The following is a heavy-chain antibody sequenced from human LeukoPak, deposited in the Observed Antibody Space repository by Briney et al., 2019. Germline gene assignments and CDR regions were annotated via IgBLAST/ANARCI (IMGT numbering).Heavy chain of an antibody. V-gene: IGHV3-23*01. CDR1: GFTFSSYS. J-gene: IGHJ4*02. CDR3: AKPSKTHGATSFDY. D-gene: IGHD1-26*01. Sequence: PGGSLRLSCAVSGFTFSSYSMSWVRQAPGKGLEWVSAISGSGGSTYYADSVKGRFTISRDNSKNTLYLQMNSLRAEDTAVYYCAKPSKTHGATSFDYWGQGTLVTVSS. CDR2: ISGSGGST.